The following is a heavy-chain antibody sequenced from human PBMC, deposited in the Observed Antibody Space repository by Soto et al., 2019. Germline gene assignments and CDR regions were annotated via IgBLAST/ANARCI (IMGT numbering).Heavy chain of an antibody. CDR1: GASISSYF. D-gene: IGHD3-10*01. V-gene: IGHV4-59*01. Sequence: KPSETLSLTCSVSGASISSYFWSWIRQPPGKGLEWLGYVLYTGNTNYNPSLKSRVTMSVDTSKNQVSLKLSSVTAADTAVYYCARAAYGSGNYYAPHYYYAMDVWGQGKTVTVSS. CDR3: ARAAYGSGNYYAPHYYYAMDV. J-gene: IGHJ6*02. CDR2: VLYTGNT.